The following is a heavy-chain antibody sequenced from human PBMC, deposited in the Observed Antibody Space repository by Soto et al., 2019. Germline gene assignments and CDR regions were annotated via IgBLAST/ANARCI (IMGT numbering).Heavy chain of an antibody. D-gene: IGHD5-18*01. CDR1: GGSIRSYY. V-gene: IGHV4-59*01. CDR2: IFYSGST. CDR3: ARGAADTDMVDS. J-gene: IGHJ4*02. Sequence: SETLSLTCTVSGGSIRSYYWTWIRQPPGKGLEWLGYIFYSGSTFYNPSLKSRVTISIHTSKSQFSLQLTSVTAADTAVYYCARGAADTDMVDSWGQGTLVTVSS.